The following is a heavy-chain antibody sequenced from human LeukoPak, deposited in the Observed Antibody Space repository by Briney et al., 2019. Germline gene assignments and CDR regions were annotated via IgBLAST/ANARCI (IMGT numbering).Heavy chain of an antibody. CDR2: IYTSGST. D-gene: IGHD6-13*01. V-gene: IGHV4-4*07. CDR3: ARLIAAAGTRYFDY. CDR1: GGSISSYY. J-gene: IGHJ4*02. Sequence: SETLSLTRTVSGGSISSYYWSWIRQPAGKGLEWIGRIYTSGSTNYNPSLKSRVTMSVDTSKNQFSLKLSSVTAADTAVYYCARLIAAAGTRYFDYWGQGTLVTVSS.